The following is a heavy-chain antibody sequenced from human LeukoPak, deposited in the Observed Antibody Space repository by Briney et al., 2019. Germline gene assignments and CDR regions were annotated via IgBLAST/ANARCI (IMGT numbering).Heavy chain of an antibody. CDR2: IIPIFGTA. V-gene: IGHV1-69*13. J-gene: IGHJ4*02. CDR3: ASLGYTSGSYAFDY. D-gene: IGHD1-26*01. Sequence: ASVKVSCKASGGTFSSYAICWVRQAPGQGLEWMGGIIPIFGTANYAQKFQGRVTITADESTSTAYMELSSLRSEDTAVYYCASLGYTSGSYAFDYWGQGTLVTVSS. CDR1: GGTFSSYA.